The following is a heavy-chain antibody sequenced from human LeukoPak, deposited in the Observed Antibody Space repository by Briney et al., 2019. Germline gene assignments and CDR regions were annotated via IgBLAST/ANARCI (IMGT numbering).Heavy chain of an antibody. CDR3: ASLSYYDSSGYYYGG. J-gene: IGHJ4*02. V-gene: IGHV3-7*01. Sequence: QPGGSLRLSCAASGLTFSSYWMSWVRQAPGKGLEWVANIKQDGSEKYYVDSVKGRFTISRDNAKNSLYLQMNSLRAEDTAVYYCASLSYYDSSGYYYGGWGQGTLVTVSS. CDR1: GLTFSSYW. CDR2: IKQDGSEK. D-gene: IGHD3-22*01.